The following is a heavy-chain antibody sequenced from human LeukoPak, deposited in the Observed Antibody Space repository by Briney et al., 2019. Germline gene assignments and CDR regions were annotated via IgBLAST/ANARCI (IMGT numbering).Heavy chain of an antibody. V-gene: IGHV1-8*01. CDR3: AISTGWYRFDY. Sequence: ASVKVSCKASGYTFTNYDFNWVRQAPGQGLEWLGWMRPNTGDTHSALKFQGRVTMTRDTSITTAYMELSSLASDDTAVYFCAISTGWYRFDYWGQGTKVTVSS. D-gene: IGHD6-19*01. J-gene: IGHJ4*02. CDR2: MRPNTGDT. CDR1: GYTFTNYD.